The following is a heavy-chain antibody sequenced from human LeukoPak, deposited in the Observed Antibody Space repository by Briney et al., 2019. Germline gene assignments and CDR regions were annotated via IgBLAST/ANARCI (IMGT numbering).Heavy chain of an antibody. Sequence: GGSLRLSCAASGFTFNTYTMNWVRQAPGKGLEWVSAISGRGYGTYYADSVKGRFTIPRDTSKNTLYLQMYILRVEDTAVYYCARDQWAGSNLISDYWGQGTLVTVSS. V-gene: IGHV3-23*01. D-gene: IGHD5-24*01. CDR1: GFTFNTYT. CDR3: ARDQWAGSNLISDY. J-gene: IGHJ4*02. CDR2: ISGRGYGT.